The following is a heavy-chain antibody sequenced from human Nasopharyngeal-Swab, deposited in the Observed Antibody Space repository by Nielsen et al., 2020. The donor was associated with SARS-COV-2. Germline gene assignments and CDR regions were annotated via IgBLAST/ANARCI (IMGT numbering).Heavy chain of an antibody. CDR2: ISANNGNT. J-gene: IGHJ4*02. V-gene: IGHV1-18*01. Sequence: ASVKVSCKASGYTFINYGLSWVRQAPGQGLEWVGWISANNGNTNYAQKFRGRVTMTTDTSTSTAYMELRSLRSDDTAIYYCAGDQWLVHYFDYWGQGTLVTVSS. CDR3: AGDQWLVHYFDY. CDR1: GYTFINYG. D-gene: IGHD6-19*01.